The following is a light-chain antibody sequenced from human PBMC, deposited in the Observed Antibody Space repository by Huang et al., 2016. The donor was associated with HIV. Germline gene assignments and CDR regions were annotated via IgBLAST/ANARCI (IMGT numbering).Light chain of an antibody. CDR1: QSISSY. CDR3: QQNYSNTFT. V-gene: IGKV1-39*01. CDR2: AAS. Sequence: DIQMTQSPSSLSASVGDRVIIPCRASQSISSYLNWYQQQPGKAPNLLIYAASSLQSGVPSRFSGSGSGTDFTLTIRSLQPEDFATYYCQQNYSNTFTFGAGTKVDVK. J-gene: IGKJ3*01.